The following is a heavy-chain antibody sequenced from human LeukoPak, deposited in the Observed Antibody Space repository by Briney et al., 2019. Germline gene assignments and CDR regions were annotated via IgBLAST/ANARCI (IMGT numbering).Heavy chain of an antibody. CDR3: ARTRSAYYDSSGYSV. J-gene: IGHJ4*02. D-gene: IGHD3-22*01. V-gene: IGHV1-69*05. CDR2: IIPIFGTA. CDR1: GGTFSSYA. Sequence: GASVKVSCKASGGTFSSYAISWVRQAPGQGLEWMGGIIPIFGTANYAQKFQGRVTMTRDTSISTAYMELSSLRSEDTAVYYCARTRSAYYDSSGYSVWGQGTLVTVSS.